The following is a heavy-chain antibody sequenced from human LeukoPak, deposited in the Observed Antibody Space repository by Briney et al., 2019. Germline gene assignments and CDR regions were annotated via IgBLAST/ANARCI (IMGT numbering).Heavy chain of an antibody. V-gene: IGHV3-49*04. J-gene: IGHJ6*03. CDR1: GFTFGDYA. CDR3: TRDDIVVVPAAIYYYMDV. CDR2: IRSKAYGGTT. Sequence: GGSLRLSCTASGFTFGDYAMSWVRQAPGKGLEWVGFIRSKAYGGTTEYAASVKGRFTISRDDSKSIAYLQMNSLKTEDTAVYYCTRDDIVVVPAAIYYYMDVWGKGTTVTVSS. D-gene: IGHD2-2*01.